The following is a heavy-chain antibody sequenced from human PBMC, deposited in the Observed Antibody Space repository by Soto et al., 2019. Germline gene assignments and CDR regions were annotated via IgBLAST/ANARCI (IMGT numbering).Heavy chain of an antibody. CDR3: ANHFTVTTGRIFDY. CDR2: IYAGGDT. V-gene: IGHV3-66*01. Sequence: EVQLVESGGGLVQPGGSLRLSCAASGFSVSSNYLSWVRQAPGKGLEWVSLIYAGGDTFYADFVKGRFTISRDNSKNMLYLQMNSLRAEDTAVYYCANHFTVTTGRIFDYWGQGALVTVSS. D-gene: IGHD4-17*01. J-gene: IGHJ4*02. CDR1: GFSVSSNY.